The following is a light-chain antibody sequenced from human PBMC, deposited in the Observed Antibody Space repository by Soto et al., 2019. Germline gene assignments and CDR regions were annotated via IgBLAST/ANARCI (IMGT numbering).Light chain of an antibody. CDR1: RPSIGSNH. CDR2: SNN. V-gene: IGLV1-47*02. Sequence: QSVLTQPPSASGTPGQRVTISCSGSRPSIGSNHVYWYQQLPGTAPKLLIYSNNQRPSGVPDRFSGSKSGTSASLAISGLRSEDEADYYCAAWDDSLSGRWVFGGGTKLTVL. J-gene: IGLJ3*02. CDR3: AAWDDSLSGRWV.